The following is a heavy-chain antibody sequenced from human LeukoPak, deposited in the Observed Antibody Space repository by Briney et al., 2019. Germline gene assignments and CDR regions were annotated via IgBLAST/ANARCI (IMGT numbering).Heavy chain of an antibody. CDR3: AKDPTLLGAFDY. V-gene: IGHV3-23*01. Sequence: GGSLRLSCAASGFTFSSYAMSWVRQAPGKGLEWVSAISGSGGSTYYADSVKGRFTISRDNSKNTLYLQMNSLRAEDAAVYYCAKDPTLLGAFDYWGQGTLVTVSS. J-gene: IGHJ4*02. D-gene: IGHD7-27*01. CDR2: ISGSGGST. CDR1: GFTFSSYA.